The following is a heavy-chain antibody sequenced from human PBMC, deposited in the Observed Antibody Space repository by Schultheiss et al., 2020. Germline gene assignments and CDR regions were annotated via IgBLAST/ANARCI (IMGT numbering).Heavy chain of an antibody. V-gene: IGHV3-21*01. CDR2: ISSSSSYI. D-gene: IGHD4-17*01. J-gene: IGHJ3*02. CDR3: ARGHVAYGDYDMSGWGPDAFDI. Sequence: GGSLRLSCAASGFTFSSYSMNWVRQAPGKGLEWVSSISSSSSYIYYADSVKGRFTISRDNAKNSLYLQMNSLRAEDTAVYYCARGHVAYGDYDMSGWGPDAFDIWGQGT. CDR1: GFTFSSYS.